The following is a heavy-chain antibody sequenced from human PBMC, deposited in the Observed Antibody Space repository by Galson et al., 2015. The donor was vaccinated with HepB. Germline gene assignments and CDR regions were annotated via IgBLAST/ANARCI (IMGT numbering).Heavy chain of an antibody. J-gene: IGHJ2*01. CDR3: ARVVPQTMVRGAPGWYFDL. V-gene: IGHV4-59*12. CDR1: GGSISSYY. D-gene: IGHD3-10*01. CDR2: IYYSGST. Sequence: SETLSLTCTVSGGSISSYYWSWIRQPPGKGLEWIGYIYYSGSTYYNPSLKSRVTISVDTSKNQFSLKLSSVTAADTAVYYCARVVPQTMVRGAPGWYFDLWGRGTLVTVSS.